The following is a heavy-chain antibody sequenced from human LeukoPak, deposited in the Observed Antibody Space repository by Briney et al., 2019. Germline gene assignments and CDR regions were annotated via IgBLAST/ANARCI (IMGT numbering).Heavy chain of an antibody. V-gene: IGHV3-23*01. CDR1: GFTFSGYA. D-gene: IGHD1-7*01. CDR2: ISGSGGST. Sequence: GGSLRLSCAASGFTFSGYAMSWVRQAPGKGLEWVSAISGSGGSTYYADSVKGRFTISRDNSKNTLYLQMNSLRAEDTAVYYCAKEGKTRNWNYYQAKSVYWGQGTLVTVSS. CDR3: AKEGKTRNWNYYQAKSVY. J-gene: IGHJ4*02.